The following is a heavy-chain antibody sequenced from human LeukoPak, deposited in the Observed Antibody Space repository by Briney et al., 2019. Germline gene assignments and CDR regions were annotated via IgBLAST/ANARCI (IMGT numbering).Heavy chain of an antibody. CDR3: AREAAWGNWYFDH. CDR1: GFTFSRHG. CDR2: IGDTGRAK. D-gene: IGHD3-16*01. V-gene: IGHV3-33*08. J-gene: IGHJ2*01. Sequence: GGSLRLSCAASGFTFSRHGMHWVRQASGKGLEWVAVIGDTGRAKYYADSVEGRFTASRDNFKNTLYLEMNSLRYDDTALYYCAREAAWGNWYFDHWGRGTLVTVSS.